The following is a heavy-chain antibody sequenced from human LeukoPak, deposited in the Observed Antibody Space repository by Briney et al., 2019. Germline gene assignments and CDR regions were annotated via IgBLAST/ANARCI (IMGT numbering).Heavy chain of an antibody. CDR2: ISSNGGGT. V-gene: IGHV3-64*01. D-gene: IGHD6-13*01. J-gene: IGHJ4*02. CDR3: ARGKRYSSSWPIDY. CDR1: GFTFSSYA. Sequence: GGSLRLSCAASGFTFSSYAMHWVRQAPGKGLEYVSAISSNGGGTYYANSVKGRFTIPRDNSKNTLYLQMGSLRAEDMAVYYCARGKRYSSSWPIDYWGQGTLVTVSS.